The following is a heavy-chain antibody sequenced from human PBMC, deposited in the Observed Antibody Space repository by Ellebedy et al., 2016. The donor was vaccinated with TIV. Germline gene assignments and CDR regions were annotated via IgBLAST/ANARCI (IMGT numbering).Heavy chain of an antibody. CDR3: ARGYDIGDYYLDS. V-gene: IGHV4-34*01. Sequence: SETLSLXXAVYGVSFSGRYWSWIRQPPGKGLEWIGEINHSGSTNYNPSLKSRVTISVDTSKNQFSLKLSSVTAADMAVYYCARGYDIGDYYLDSWGQGTLVTASS. CDR1: GVSFSGRY. CDR2: INHSGST. D-gene: IGHD3-22*01. J-gene: IGHJ4*02.